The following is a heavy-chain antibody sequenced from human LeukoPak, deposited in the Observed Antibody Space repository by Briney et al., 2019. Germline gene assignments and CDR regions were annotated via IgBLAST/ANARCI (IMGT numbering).Heavy chain of an antibody. CDR1: ASISSGDYY. J-gene: IGHJ4*02. CDR3: ARDYGDHRVDY. Sequence: PSETLSLTCTVSASISSGDYYWNWIRQPAGKGLEWIGRVSASGYTNYNPSLRSRITISVDTSKNQFSLKLSSVTAADTAVYYCARDYGDHRVDYWGQGTLVTVSS. V-gene: IGHV4-61*02. D-gene: IGHD4-17*01. CDR2: VSASGYT.